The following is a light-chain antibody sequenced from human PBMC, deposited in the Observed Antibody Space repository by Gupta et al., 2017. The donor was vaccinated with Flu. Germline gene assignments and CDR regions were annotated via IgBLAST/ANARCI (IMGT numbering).Light chain of an antibody. V-gene: IGLV3-1*01. J-gene: IGLJ2*01. Sequence: SYELTQPPSLSVSPGQTVSITCSGDRLGDKYVCWYQQKTGQSPVLVIYEDDKRPSGIPERFSASNSGNTATLTISGPQAMDEADYYCQAWDSSTVIFGGGTRLTVL. CDR3: QAWDSSTVI. CDR1: RLGDKY. CDR2: EDD.